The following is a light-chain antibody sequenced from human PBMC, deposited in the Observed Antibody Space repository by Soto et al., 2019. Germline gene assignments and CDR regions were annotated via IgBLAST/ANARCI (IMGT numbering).Light chain of an antibody. Sequence: QSISNSLAWYQQKPGKAPTVLIYKASTLESGVPSRFSGSWSGTEFTLTIRSLQPDDVATYYCQQYDSYSLWTFGQGTKV. J-gene: IGKJ1*01. CDR3: QQYDSYSLWT. CDR1: QSISNS. CDR2: KAS. V-gene: IGKV1-5*03.